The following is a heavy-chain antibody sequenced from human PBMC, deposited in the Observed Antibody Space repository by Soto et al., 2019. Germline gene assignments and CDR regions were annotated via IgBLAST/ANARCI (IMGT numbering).Heavy chain of an antibody. J-gene: IGHJ6*02. CDR2: IIPIFGTA. CDR3: AQKESSRSYCYYGMDV. V-gene: IGHV1-69*01. CDR1: GGTFSSYA. Sequence: QVQLVQSGAEVKKPGSSVKVSCKASGGTFSSYAISWVRQAPGQGLEWMGGIIPIFGTANYAQKFQGRVTITADESTSTAYMELSSLRSEDTAVYYCAQKESSRSYCYYGMDVWGQGTTVTVSS. D-gene: IGHD6-19*01.